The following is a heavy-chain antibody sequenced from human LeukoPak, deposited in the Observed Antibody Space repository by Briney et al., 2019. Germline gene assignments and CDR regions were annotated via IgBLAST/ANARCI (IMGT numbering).Heavy chain of an antibody. J-gene: IGHJ6*03. CDR2: INPSGGST. CDR3: ARYHSMGHMDV. Sequence: GASVKVSCKASGYTFTSYYMHWVRQAPGQGLEWMGIINPSGGSTSYAQKFQGRATMTRDTPTSTVYMELSSLRSEDTAVYYCARYHSMGHMDVWGKGTTVTVSS. D-gene: IGHD2-2*01. V-gene: IGHV1-46*01. CDR1: GYTFTSYY.